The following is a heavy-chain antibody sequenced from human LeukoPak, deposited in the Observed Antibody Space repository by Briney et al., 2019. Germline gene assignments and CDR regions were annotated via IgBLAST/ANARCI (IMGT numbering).Heavy chain of an antibody. J-gene: IGHJ6*03. CDR2: ISYSGGT. CDR3: ARAPERWYSYGSYTYYYMDV. V-gene: IGHV4-59*01. CDR1: SGSFSGYY. D-gene: IGHD5-18*01. Sequence: SETLSLTCSVYSGSFSGYYWNWIRQPPGKGLEWIGSISYSGGTKYNPSLESRVTISVDTSKNQISLKLSSVTAADTTVYYCARAPERWYSYGSYTYYYMDVWGKGTTVTVSS.